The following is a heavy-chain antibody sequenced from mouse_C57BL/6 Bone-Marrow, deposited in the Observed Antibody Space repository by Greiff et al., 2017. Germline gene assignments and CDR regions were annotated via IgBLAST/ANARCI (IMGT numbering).Heavy chain of an antibody. V-gene: IGHV1-15*01. D-gene: IGHD1-1*01. CDR1: GYTFTDYE. CDR3: TRRGYYYYGSRFDY. Sequence: QVQLKESGAELVRPGASVTLSCKASGYTFTDYEMHWVKQTPVHGLEWIGAIDPETGGTAYNQKFKGKAILTADKSSSTAYMELRSLTSEDSAVYYCTRRGYYYYGSRFDYWGQGTTLTVSS. J-gene: IGHJ2*01. CDR2: IDPETGGT.